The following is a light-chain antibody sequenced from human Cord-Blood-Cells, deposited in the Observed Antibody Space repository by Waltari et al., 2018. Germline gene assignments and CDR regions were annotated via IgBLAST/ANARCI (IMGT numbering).Light chain of an antibody. CDR3: QQYNNWPIT. V-gene: IGKV3-15*01. J-gene: IGKJ5*01. Sequence: EIVMTQSPPPLSVSPGESATLSCRASHGVSSNLAWYQQKPGQAPRLLIHGASTRATGIPARFSGSGSGTEFTLTISSLQSEDFAVYYCQQYNNWPITFGQGTRLEIK. CDR1: HGVSSN. CDR2: GAS.